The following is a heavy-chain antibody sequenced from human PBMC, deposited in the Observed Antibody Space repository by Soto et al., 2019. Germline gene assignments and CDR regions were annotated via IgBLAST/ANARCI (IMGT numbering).Heavy chain of an antibody. Sequence: PSETLSLTCTVSGHTISGSTYYWGWLRQPPGRGLEWIGSVYYGENTYYNPSLKSRVTISVDTSKNLFSLNLSSVTAADTAMYYCARPQFSGTYHDPFKIWGPGTMVT. D-gene: IGHD1-26*01. CDR1: GHTISGSTYY. V-gene: IGHV4-39*02. CDR3: ARPQFSGTYHDPFKI. J-gene: IGHJ3*02. CDR2: VYYGENT.